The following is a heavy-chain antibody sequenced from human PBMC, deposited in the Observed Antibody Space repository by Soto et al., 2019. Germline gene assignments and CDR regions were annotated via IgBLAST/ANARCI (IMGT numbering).Heavy chain of an antibody. J-gene: IGHJ4*02. V-gene: IGHV3-30*18. CDR3: AKDLVDGIAAAGTLAY. Sequence: GGSLRLSCAASGFTFSDYYMSWIRQAPGKGLDWVAVISYDGSNKYYADSVKGRFTISRDNSKNTLYLQMNSLRAEDTAVYYCAKDLVDGIAAAGTLAYWGQGTLVTVSS. CDR1: GFTFSDYY. CDR2: ISYDGSNK. D-gene: IGHD6-13*01.